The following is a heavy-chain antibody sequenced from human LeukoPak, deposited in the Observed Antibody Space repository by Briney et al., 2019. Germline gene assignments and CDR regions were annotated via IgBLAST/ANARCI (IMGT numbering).Heavy chain of an antibody. CDR3: AGIDNGGRGDAFDV. J-gene: IGHJ3*01. D-gene: IGHD4-23*01. CDR1: GGSISSSSYY. Sequence: SETLSLTCTVSGGSISSSSYYWGWIRQPPGKGLEWIGSIYYSGSTYYNPSLKSRVTISVDTSKNQFSLKLSSVTAADTAVYYCAGIDNGGRGDAFDVWGRGTTVTVS. V-gene: IGHV4-39*07. CDR2: IYYSGST.